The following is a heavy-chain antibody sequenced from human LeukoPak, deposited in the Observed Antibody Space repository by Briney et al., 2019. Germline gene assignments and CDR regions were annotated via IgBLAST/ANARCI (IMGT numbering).Heavy chain of an antibody. J-gene: IGHJ4*02. CDR1: TYSITNYY. D-gene: IGHD6-13*01. CDR2: IYYSGSA. Sequence: PSETLCLSCTVSTYSITNYYWSWIRQAPGEGLDWIGYIYYSGSANYNPSLKSRVTISFDTSKNHFSLEMTSVTAADTAMYYCASRSSWNYFEYWGRGILVTVSS. V-gene: IGHV4-59*01. CDR3: ASRSSWNYFEY.